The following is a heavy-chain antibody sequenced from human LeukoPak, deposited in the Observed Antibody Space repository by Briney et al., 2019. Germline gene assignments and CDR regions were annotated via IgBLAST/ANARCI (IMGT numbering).Heavy chain of an antibody. J-gene: IGHJ4*02. Sequence: ASETLSLTCTVSGASFSTHYWSWIRQPAGKGLEWIGRIYINGNTNSNPSLKSRVTMSVDTSKNQISLRLNSVTAADTAVYYCARDREAVAGTWNVAMDYFDYWGQGIMVTVSS. CDR2: IYINGNT. CDR3: ARDREAVAGTWNVAMDYFDY. CDR1: GASFSTHY. D-gene: IGHD6-19*01. V-gene: IGHV4-4*07.